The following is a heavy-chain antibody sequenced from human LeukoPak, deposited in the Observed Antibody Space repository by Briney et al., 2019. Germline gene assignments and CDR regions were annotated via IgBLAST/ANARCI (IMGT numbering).Heavy chain of an antibody. CDR2: ISGSGETI. Sequence: GGSLRLSCAAAGLTFSSYERYWVRQAPGKGLEWVGYISGSGETIYYADSVKGRFTISRDNANKSLYLHMSSLRVEDTAIYYCIPPAAGLRRTISTEYFQHWGQGALVTVSS. D-gene: IGHD6-13*01. CDR3: IPPAAGLRRTISTEYFQH. J-gene: IGHJ1*01. V-gene: IGHV3-48*03. CDR1: GLTFSSYE.